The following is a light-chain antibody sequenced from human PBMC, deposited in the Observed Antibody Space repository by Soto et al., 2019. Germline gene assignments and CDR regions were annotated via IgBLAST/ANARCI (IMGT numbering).Light chain of an antibody. V-gene: IGKV2-28*01. J-gene: IGKJ1*01. CDR3: MQPLQTPWT. CDR2: LGS. Sequence: DIVMTQSPLSLPVTPGEPASISCRSSQSLLHSNGYNYLDWYLQKPGQSPQVLIYLGSNRASGVPDRLSGSGSGADFTLKISKVEAEDVGVYYCMQPLQTPWTFGQGTKGEIK. CDR1: QSLLHSNGYNY.